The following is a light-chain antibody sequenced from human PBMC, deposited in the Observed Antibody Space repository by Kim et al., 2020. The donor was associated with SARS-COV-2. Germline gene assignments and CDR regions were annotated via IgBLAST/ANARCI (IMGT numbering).Light chain of an antibody. Sequence: EIVMTQSPATLSVSPGERATLSCRASQSVSSNLAWYQQKPGQAPRLLIYGASTRATGIPARFSGSGSGTEFTLTISSLQSEDFAVYYCQQYNGGIFGQGTKLE. CDR3: QQYNGGI. CDR2: GAS. J-gene: IGKJ2*01. V-gene: IGKV3-15*01. CDR1: QSVSSN.